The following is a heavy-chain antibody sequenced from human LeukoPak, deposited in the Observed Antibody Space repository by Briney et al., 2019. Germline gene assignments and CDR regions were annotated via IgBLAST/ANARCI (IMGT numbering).Heavy chain of an antibody. V-gene: IGHV1-2*02. D-gene: IGHD3-22*01. J-gene: IGHJ4*02. Sequence: ASVKVSCKASGYTFTGYYMHWVRQAPGQGLEWMGWINPNSGGTNYAQKFRGRVTMTRDTSISTAYMELSRLRSDDTAVYYCARVVVGGSSGYYASGEGDYWGQGTLVTVSS. CDR2: INPNSGGT. CDR1: GYTFTGYY. CDR3: ARVVVGGSSGYYASGEGDY.